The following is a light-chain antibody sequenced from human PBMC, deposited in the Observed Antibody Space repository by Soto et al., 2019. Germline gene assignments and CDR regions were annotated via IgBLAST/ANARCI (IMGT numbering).Light chain of an antibody. J-gene: IGKJ2*01. Sequence: DIQLTQSPSFLSASVGDRVTITCRASQGINIFLAWFQQKPGKAPNLLISAASTLQSGVPSRFSGSGSETEFTPTITSLQPEDSATYYCQQRNSYPRTFGQGTKVEIK. V-gene: IGKV1-9*01. CDR1: QGINIF. CDR2: AAS. CDR3: QQRNSYPRT.